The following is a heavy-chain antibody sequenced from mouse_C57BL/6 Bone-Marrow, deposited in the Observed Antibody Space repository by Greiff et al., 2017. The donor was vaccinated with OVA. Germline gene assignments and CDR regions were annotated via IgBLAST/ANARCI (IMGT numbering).Heavy chain of an antibody. V-gene: IGHV5-12*01. CDR2: ISNGGGST. Sequence: EVMLVESGGGLVQPGGSLKLSCAASGFTFSDYYMYWVRQTPEKRLEWVAYISNGGGSTYYPDTVKGRFTISRDNAKNTLYLQMSRLKSEDTAMYYCARPPHGSSYDYAMDYWGQGTSVTVSS. CDR3: ARPPHGSSYDYAMDY. D-gene: IGHD1-1*01. CDR1: GFTFSDYY. J-gene: IGHJ4*01.